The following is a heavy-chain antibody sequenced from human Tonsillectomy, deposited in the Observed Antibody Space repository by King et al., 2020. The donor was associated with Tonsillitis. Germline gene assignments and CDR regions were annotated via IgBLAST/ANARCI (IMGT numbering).Heavy chain of an antibody. CDR1: GFTFRNYW. J-gene: IGHJ4*02. D-gene: IGHD4-23*01. CDR3: ARDDSGGTTGIDF. V-gene: IGHV3-74*01. CDR2: IDNYRSEI. Sequence: VQLVESGGGLVQPGGSVRLSCAASGFTFRNYWMHWVRQAPGKGLVWVSHIDNYRSEITYADSVKGRFTISRDNAKNTLYLQMNSLRAEDSAVYYCARDDSGGTTGIDFWGQGTLVTVSS.